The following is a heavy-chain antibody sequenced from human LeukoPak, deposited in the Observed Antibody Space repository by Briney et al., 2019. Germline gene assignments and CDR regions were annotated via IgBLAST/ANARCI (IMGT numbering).Heavy chain of an antibody. CDR1: GYTFTSYG. J-gene: IGHJ4*02. D-gene: IGHD5-12*01. CDR2: ISAYNGNT. Sequence: ASVKVSCKASGYTFTSYGISWVRQAPGQGLEWMGWISAYNGNTNYAQKLQGRVTMTTDTSTSTAYMELRSLRSDDTAVYYCARGDSGIVATIYHYWGQGTLVTVSS. V-gene: IGHV1-18*01. CDR3: ARGDSGIVATIYHY.